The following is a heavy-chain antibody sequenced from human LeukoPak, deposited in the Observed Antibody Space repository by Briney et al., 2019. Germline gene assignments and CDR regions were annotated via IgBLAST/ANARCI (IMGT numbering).Heavy chain of an antibody. D-gene: IGHD3-9*01. CDR1: GGPLSGYY. Sequence: SETLSLTCTVSGGPLSGYYWSWIRQPPAKGREGSGDIYYSWTTNYNPSLKSRVTISVDTSKNQFSLKLSSVTAADTAVYYCARVGPDYYDILTGYYRGPGYFDYWGQGTLVTVSS. V-gene: IGHV4-59*01. CDR2: IYYSWTT. CDR3: ARVGPDYYDILTGYYRGPGYFDY. J-gene: IGHJ4*02.